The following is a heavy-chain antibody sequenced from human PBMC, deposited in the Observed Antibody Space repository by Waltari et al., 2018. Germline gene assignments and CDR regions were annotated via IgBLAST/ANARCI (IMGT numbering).Heavy chain of an antibody. CDR3: ARVAGSSSPFDY. J-gene: IGHJ4*02. CDR1: GFTFSSYS. D-gene: IGHD6-6*01. CDR2: ISSSSSYI. Sequence: EVQLVESGGGLVKPGGSLSLSCAASGFTFSSYSMNWVRQAPGKGLEWVSSISSSSSYIYYADSVKGRFTISRDNAKNSLYLQMNSLRAEDTAVYYCARVAGSSSPFDYWGQGTLVTVSS. V-gene: IGHV3-21*03.